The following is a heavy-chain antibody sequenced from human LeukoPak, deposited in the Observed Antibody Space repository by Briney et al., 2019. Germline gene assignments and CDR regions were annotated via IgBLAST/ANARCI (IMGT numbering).Heavy chain of an antibody. Sequence: SETLSLTCTVSCGSISGGSYYWSWLRQPAGTGLEWIGRIYTSGSTNYNPSLKSRVTISVDTSKNQFSLKLSSVTAADTAVYYCARVTYYDSSGYPRGAFDIWGQGTMVTVSS. CDR2: IYTSGST. CDR3: ARVTYYDSSGYPRGAFDI. CDR1: CGSISGGSYY. D-gene: IGHD3-22*01. V-gene: IGHV4-61*02. J-gene: IGHJ3*02.